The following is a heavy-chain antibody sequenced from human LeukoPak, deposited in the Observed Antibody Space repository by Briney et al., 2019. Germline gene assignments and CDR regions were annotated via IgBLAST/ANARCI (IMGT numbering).Heavy chain of an antibody. CDR2: ISAYNGNT. J-gene: IGHJ5*02. Sequence: GASVKVSCKASGYTSTSYGISWVRQAPGQGLEWMGWISAYNGNTNYAQKLQGRVTMTTDTSTSTAYMELRSLRSDDTAVYYCAREGHYDSSGYYYGWFDPWGQGTLVTVSS. D-gene: IGHD3-22*01. V-gene: IGHV1-18*01. CDR3: AREGHYDSSGYYYGWFDP. CDR1: GYTSTSYG.